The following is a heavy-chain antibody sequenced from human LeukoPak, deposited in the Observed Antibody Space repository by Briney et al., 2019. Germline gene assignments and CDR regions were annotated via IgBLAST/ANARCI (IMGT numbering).Heavy chain of an antibody. V-gene: IGHV3-23*01. CDR2: VVGGGGTT. Sequence: GGSLRLSCAASGFPFVNYAMSWVRQAPGKGLEWVSAVVGGGGTTFYADSVKGRFTISRDNSKNTVYLQINSLRGEDTTVHYCAKARLSTGWAYNDYWGQGALVTVSS. CDR1: GFPFVNYA. D-gene: IGHD6-19*01. J-gene: IGHJ4*02. CDR3: AKARLSTGWAYNDY.